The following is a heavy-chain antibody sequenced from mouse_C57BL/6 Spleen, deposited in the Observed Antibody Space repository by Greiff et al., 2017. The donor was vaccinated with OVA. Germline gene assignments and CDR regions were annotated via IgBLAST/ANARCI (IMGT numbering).Heavy chain of an antibody. J-gene: IGHJ2*01. CDR2: INYDGSST. CDR3: ARERRLGDYFDY. V-gene: IGHV5-16*01. D-gene: IGHD4-1*01. CDR1: GFTFSDYY. Sequence: VQLKESEGGLVQPGSSMKLSCTASGFTFSDYYMAWVRQVPEKGLEWVANINYDGSSTYYLDSLKSRFIISRDNAKNILYLQMSSLKSEDTATYYCARERRLGDYFDYWGQGTTLTVSS.